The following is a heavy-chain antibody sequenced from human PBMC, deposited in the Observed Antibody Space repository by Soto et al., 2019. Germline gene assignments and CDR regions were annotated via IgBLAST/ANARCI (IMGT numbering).Heavy chain of an antibody. CDR3: AQFYYTSGRYYFDS. CDR1: GGTFSSYA. Sequence: QVQLVQSGAEVKKPGSSVKVSCKASGGTFSSYAFGWVRQAPGQGLEWMGGIVPVFNRTIDAQKFQGRVTVTADIFTSTVYMDLSSLRSEDTAVYFCAQFYYTSGRYYFDSWGQGSLVTVSS. CDR2: IVPVFNRT. J-gene: IGHJ4*02. D-gene: IGHD3-10*01. V-gene: IGHV1-69*06.